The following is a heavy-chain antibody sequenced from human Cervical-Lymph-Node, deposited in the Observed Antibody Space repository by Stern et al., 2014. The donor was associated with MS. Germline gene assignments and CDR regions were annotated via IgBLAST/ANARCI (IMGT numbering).Heavy chain of an antibody. CDR2: ITPMFGAP. CDR1: GGTFRTYS. Sequence: QDQLVQSGAEVKKPGSSVTISCKASGGTFRTYSYTWVRQATGQGLEWVGGITPMFGAPNYAQKFQDRVTITADESTTTAYLELTSLRSEDTAVYFCARRIPPSIDHWGQGTLVTVSS. CDR3: ARRIPPSIDH. D-gene: IGHD2-2*02. V-gene: IGHV1-69*12. J-gene: IGHJ4*02.